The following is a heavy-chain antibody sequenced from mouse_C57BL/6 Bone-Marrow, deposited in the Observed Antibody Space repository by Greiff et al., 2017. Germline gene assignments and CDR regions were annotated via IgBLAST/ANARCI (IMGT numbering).Heavy chain of an antibody. CDR1: GYAFTNYL. Sequence: VKLQQSGAELVRPGTSVKVSCKASGYAFTNYLIEWVKQRPGQGLEWIGVINPGSGGTNYNEKFKGKATLTADKSSSTAYMQLSSLTAEDSAVYFCERRGLYGSSYCDYWGKGTTLTGSS. J-gene: IGHJ2*01. D-gene: IGHD1-1*01. CDR2: INPGSGGT. CDR3: ERRGLYGSSYCDY. V-gene: IGHV1-54*01.